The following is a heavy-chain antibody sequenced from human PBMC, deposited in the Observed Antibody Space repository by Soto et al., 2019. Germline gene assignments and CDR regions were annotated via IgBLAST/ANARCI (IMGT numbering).Heavy chain of an antibody. V-gene: IGHV3-23*01. J-gene: IGHJ4*02. CDR3: AKDLEWLLRHFEN. D-gene: IGHD3-22*01. CDR2: ISANADNA. CDR1: GFRFRNYG. Sequence: ELQLLESGGALVQPGGSLRLSCVGSGFRFRNYGMSWVRQAPGKGLEWVSGISANADNAYYADSVKGRFTISRDNSKNTVYLQMNSLRAEDTAVYYCAKDLEWLLRHFENWGQGTLVTVSS.